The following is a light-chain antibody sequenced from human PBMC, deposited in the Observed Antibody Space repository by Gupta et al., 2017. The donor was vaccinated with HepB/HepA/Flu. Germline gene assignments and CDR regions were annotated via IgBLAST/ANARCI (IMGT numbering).Light chain of an antibody. J-gene: IGKJ2*01. CDR3: QQYYSTPHT. CDR2: WAS. Sequence: DIVTTQSPASLAVSLGERAAINCKSSQSVLYSSRNKNYLAWYQQRPGQPPKLLIYWASTRESGVPDRFSGSGSGTDFTLTISSLQAEDVAVYYCQQYYSTPHTFGQGTKLEIK. V-gene: IGKV4-1*01. CDR1: QSVLYSSRNKNY.